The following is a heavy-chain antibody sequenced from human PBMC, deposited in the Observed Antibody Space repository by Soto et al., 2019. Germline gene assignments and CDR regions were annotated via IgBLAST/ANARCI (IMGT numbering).Heavy chain of an antibody. CDR2: ISGSSDYI. CDR3: ARAESRGVYPGFFDY. J-gene: IGHJ4*02. D-gene: IGHD3-16*01. V-gene: IGHV3-21*01. CDR1: EFTFSSYT. Sequence: GWSLRLSCAASEFTFSSYTMNWVRQAPGKGLEWVSFISGSSDYIYHADSVKGRFTISRDNAKKSLYLQMNSLRVEDTAVYYCARAESRGVYPGFFDYWGQGIQVTVSS.